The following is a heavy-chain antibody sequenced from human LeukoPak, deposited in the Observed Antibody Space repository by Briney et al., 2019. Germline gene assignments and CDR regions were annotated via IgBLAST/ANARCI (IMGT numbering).Heavy chain of an antibody. CDR3: ARGGRWLQSSFDY. CDR2: IYYSGST. Sequence: SETLSLTCTASGGSISSYYWSWIRQPPGKGLEWIGYIYYSGSTNYNPSLKSRVTISVDTSKNQFSLKLSSVTAADTAVYYCARGGRWLQSSFDYWGQGTLVTVSS. V-gene: IGHV4-59*12. J-gene: IGHJ4*02. D-gene: IGHD5-24*01. CDR1: GGSISSYY.